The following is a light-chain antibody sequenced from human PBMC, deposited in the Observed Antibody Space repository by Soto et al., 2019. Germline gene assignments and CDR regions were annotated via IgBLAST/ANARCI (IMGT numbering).Light chain of an antibody. Sequence: QSALTQPPSASGSPGQSVTISCTGASSDVGTYNYVSWFQQHPGKAPKLMIYEVSKRPSGVPDRFSGSKSGNTASLTVSGLQAEDDADYYCSSYAGSNNFVLFGGGTQLTVL. CDR3: SSYAGSNNFVL. CDR2: EVS. CDR1: SSDVGTYNY. V-gene: IGLV2-8*01. J-gene: IGLJ2*01.